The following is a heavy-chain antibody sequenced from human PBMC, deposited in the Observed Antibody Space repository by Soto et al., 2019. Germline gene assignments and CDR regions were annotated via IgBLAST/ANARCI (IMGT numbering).Heavy chain of an antibody. CDR1: GFTFSSYV. D-gene: IGHD5-12*01. Sequence: PGGSLRLSCAASGFTFSSYVMGWVRQAPGKGPEWVSVVSANGVSTYYADSVKGRFTVSRDKSKNTVYLQMISLRVEDTAVYYCAKLVHGYTLYDWDFFDYSGQGAQVTVSS. CDR2: VSANGVST. V-gene: IGHV3-23*01. CDR3: AKLVHGYTLYDWDFFDY. J-gene: IGHJ4*02.